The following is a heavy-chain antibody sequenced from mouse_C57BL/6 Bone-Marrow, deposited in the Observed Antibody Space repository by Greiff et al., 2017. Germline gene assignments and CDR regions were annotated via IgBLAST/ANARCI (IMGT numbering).Heavy chain of an antibody. CDR2: INPSNGGT. CDR3: ARGGITTVVEGPLRV. J-gene: IGHJ1*03. V-gene: IGHV1-53*01. D-gene: IGHD1-1*01. CDR1: GYTFTSYW. Sequence: VKLQQPGTELVKPGASVKLSCKASGYTFTSYWMHWVKQRPGQGLEWIGNINPSNGGTNYNEKFKSKATLTVDKSSSTAYMQLSSLTSEDSAVYYCARGGITTVVEGPLRVWGTGTTVTDSS.